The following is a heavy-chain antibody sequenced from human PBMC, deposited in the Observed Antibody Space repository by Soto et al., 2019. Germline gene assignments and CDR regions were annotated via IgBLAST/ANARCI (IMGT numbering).Heavy chain of an antibody. D-gene: IGHD3-9*01. CDR2: IYYSGST. CDR1: GGSISSGGYY. V-gene: IGHV4-31*03. Sequence: SETMSLTCTVSGGSISSGGYYWSWIRQHPGKGLEWIGYIYYSGSTYYNPSLKRRVTISVDTSKSQCSLKLSSVTAADTAVYYCARGRDILTGYLDYWGQGTLVTVSS. J-gene: IGHJ4*02. CDR3: ARGRDILTGYLDY.